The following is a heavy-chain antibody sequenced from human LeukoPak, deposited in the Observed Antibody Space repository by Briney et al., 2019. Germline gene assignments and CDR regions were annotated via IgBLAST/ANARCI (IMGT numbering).Heavy chain of an antibody. CDR1: GGPISSYY. CDR3: ARDGYSSSWHFFDY. V-gene: IGHV4-4*07. Sequence: SETLSLTCTVSGGPISSYYWSWIRQPAGKGLEWIGRIYTSGSTNYNPSLKSRVTMSVDTSKNQSSLKLSSVTAADTAVYYCARDGYSSSWHFFDYWGQGTLVTVSS. J-gene: IGHJ4*02. CDR2: IYTSGST. D-gene: IGHD6-13*01.